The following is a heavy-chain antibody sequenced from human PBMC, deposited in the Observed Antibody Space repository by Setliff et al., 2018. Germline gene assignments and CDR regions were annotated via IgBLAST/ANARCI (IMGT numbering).Heavy chain of an antibody. CDR3: ARDREGVDTRSSTDYRYYMDV. CDR1: GYTFTSYG. CDR2: ISAYNGNT. D-gene: IGHD5-18*01. Sequence: ASVKVSCKASGYTFTSYGISWVRQAPGQGLEWMGWISAYNGNTNYAQKLQGRVTMTTDTSTSTVYMELRSLRSDDTAVYYCARDREGVDTRSSTDYRYYMDVWGKGTTVTVSS. J-gene: IGHJ6*03. V-gene: IGHV1-18*01.